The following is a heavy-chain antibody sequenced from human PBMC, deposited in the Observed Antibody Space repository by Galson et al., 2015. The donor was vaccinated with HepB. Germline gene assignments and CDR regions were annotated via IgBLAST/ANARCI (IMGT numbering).Heavy chain of an antibody. J-gene: IGHJ6*02. CDR2: ISYDGSNK. D-gene: IGHD2-15*01. V-gene: IGHV3-30*04. CDR3: ARDRRRDSWGKRRRDIVVVVAAAYYYGMDV. Sequence: SLRLSCAASGFTFSSYAMHWVRQAPGKGLEWVAVISYDGSNKYYADSVKGRFTISRDNSKTTLYLQMNSLRAEDTAVYYCARDRRRDSWGKRRRDIVVVVAAAYYYGMDVWGQGTTVTVSS. CDR1: GFTFSSYA.